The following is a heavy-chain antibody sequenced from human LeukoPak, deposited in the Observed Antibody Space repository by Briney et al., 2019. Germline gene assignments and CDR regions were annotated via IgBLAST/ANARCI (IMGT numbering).Heavy chain of an antibody. V-gene: IGHV1-18*01. CDR2: ISVYNGNT. CDR3: ARSHSSSWYEFYYYYYMDV. Sequence: ASVTVSCKASGYTFTSYGISWVRQAPGQGLEWMGWISVYNGNTNYAQKLQGRVTMTTDTSTSTAYMELRSLRSDDTAVYYCARSHSSSWYEFYYYYYMDVWGKGTTVTVSS. D-gene: IGHD6-13*01. CDR1: GYTFTSYG. J-gene: IGHJ6*03.